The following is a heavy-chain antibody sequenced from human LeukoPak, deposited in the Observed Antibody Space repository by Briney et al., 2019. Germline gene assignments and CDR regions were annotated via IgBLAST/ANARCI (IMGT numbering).Heavy chain of an antibody. CDR3: AGLGISAATTY. V-gene: IGHV3-23*01. CDR2: ITGSGSST. J-gene: IGHJ4*02. Sequence: PGGSLRLSCAASGFTLSSYAMTWVRQAPGKGLQWVSAITGSGSSTYYADSVKGRFTISRDNSKNTLYLHMNSLRAEDTAIYYCAGLGISAATTYWGQGTLVTVSS. CDR1: GFTLSSYA. D-gene: IGHD1-20*01.